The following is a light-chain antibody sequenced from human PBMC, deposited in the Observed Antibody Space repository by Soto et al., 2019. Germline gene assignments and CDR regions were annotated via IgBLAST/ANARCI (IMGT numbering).Light chain of an antibody. Sequence: QSALTQPASVSGSPGQSITISCTGTSSDVGGYNYVSWYQQHPGKAPKLMIYDVSNRPSGVSNRFSGSKSGNMASLTISGLQAEDEADYYCSSYTSSGTPYVFGTGTKLTVL. CDR1: SSDVGGYNY. CDR2: DVS. J-gene: IGLJ1*01. CDR3: SSYTSSGTPYV. V-gene: IGLV2-14*01.